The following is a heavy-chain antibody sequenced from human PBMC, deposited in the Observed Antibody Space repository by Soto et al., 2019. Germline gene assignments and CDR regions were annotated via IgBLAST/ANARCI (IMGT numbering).Heavy chain of an antibody. CDR2: INSDGSTT. J-gene: IGHJ6*02. CDR3: ARRNYYSMVV. V-gene: IGHV3-74*01. CDR1: GFTFSNYW. Sequence: EVQLVESGGGLVQPGGSLRLSCAATGFTFSNYWMHWVRQTPGKGLVWVSRINSDGSTTNYADSVKGRFTISRDSAKNTLYLQMNSLRAEDTAVYYCARRNYYSMVVLGQGTTVTVSS.